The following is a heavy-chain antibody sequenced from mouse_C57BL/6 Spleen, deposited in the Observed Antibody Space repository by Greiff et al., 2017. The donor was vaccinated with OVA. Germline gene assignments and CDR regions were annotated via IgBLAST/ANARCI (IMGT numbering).Heavy chain of an antibody. CDR1: GFNIKDDY. D-gene: IGHD1-1*01. CDR3: TTCGSSFFAY. J-gene: IGHJ3*01. Sequence: VQLQQSGAELVRPGASVKLSCTASGFNIKDDYMHWVKQRPEQGLEWIGWIDPENGDTEYASKFQGKATITADPSSNTAYLQLSSLTSEDTAVYYCTTCGSSFFAYWGQGTLVTVSA. CDR2: IDPENGDT. V-gene: IGHV14-4*01.